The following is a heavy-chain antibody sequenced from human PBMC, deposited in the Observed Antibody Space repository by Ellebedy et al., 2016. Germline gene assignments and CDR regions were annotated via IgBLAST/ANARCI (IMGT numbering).Heavy chain of an antibody. V-gene: IGHV4-61*01. J-gene: IGHJ4*02. CDR1: GGSVSSGSFY. CDR3: ARDNAMIDY. Sequence: SETLSLTXTVSGGSVSSGSFYWSWIRQPPGKGLEWIGYIYYSGSTNYNPSLKSRVTISVDTSKNQFSLKVSSVTAADTAVYYCARDNAMIDYWGQGTLVTVSS. D-gene: IGHD2-2*01. CDR2: IYYSGST.